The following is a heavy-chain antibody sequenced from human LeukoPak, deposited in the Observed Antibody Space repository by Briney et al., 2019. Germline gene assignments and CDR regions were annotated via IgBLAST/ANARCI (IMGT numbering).Heavy chain of an antibody. J-gene: IGHJ4*02. CDR1: GFIFSTYA. D-gene: IGHD6-19*01. CDR3: AKASSDSSGWSYY. CDR2: IGGSGGST. Sequence: TGGSLRLSCATSGFIFSTYAMSWVRQAPGKGLEWVSAIGGSGGSTYYAASVKGRFTISRDNSKNTLSLQMNSLRAEDTAVYYCAKASSDSSGWSYYWGQGTLVTVSS. V-gene: IGHV3-23*01.